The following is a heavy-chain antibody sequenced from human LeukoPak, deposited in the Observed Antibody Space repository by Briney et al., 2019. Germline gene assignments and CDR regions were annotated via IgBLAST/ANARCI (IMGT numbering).Heavy chain of an antibody. Sequence: SETLSLTCAVYGGSFSGYYWSWIRQPPGKGLEWIGVINHSGSTNYNPSLKSRVTISVDTSKNQFSLKLSSVTAADTAVYYCARDRYYDSSGYSAWYFDYWGQGTLVTVSS. V-gene: IGHV4-34*01. D-gene: IGHD3-22*01. J-gene: IGHJ4*02. CDR2: INHSGST. CDR3: ARDRYYDSSGYSAWYFDY. CDR1: GGSFSGYY.